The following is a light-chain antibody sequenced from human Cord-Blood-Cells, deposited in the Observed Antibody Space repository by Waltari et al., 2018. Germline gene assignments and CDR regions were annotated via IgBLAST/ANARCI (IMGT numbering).Light chain of an antibody. V-gene: IGKV1-39*01. CDR2: AAS. CDR1: QSISSY. Sequence: DIQMTQSPSSLSASVGARVPITCRASQSISSYLNWYQQKPGKAPKLLIYAASSLQSGFPSRFSGSGSGTDFTLTISSLQPEDFATYYCQQSYSTPWTFGQGTKVEIK. CDR3: QQSYSTPWT. J-gene: IGKJ1*01.